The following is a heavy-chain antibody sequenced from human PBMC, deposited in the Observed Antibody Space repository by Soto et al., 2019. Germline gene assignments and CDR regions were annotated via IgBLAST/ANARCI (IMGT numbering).Heavy chain of an antibody. V-gene: IGHV3-30*14. D-gene: IGHD4-17*01. CDR1: GFTFSNYA. CDR2: ISFDGNNK. CDR3: GREDDYGDRYFYYGLDV. Sequence: TGGSLRLSCSASGFTFSNYAIHWVRQAPGQGLEWVAVISFDGNNKYYTESVKGRFTISRDNSKNTVYLQMNSLGDEDTAIYHCGREDDYGDRYFYYGLDVWGQGTTVTV. J-gene: IGHJ6*02.